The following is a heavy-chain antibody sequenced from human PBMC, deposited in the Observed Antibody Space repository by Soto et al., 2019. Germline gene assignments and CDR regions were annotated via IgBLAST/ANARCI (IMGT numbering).Heavy chain of an antibody. D-gene: IGHD1-26*01. V-gene: IGHV1-18*01. CDR3: ARNRYSGSYYYYGMDV. J-gene: IGHJ6*02. Sequence: ASVKVSCKASGYTFTSYGSSWVRQAPGQGLEWMGWISAYNGNTNYAQKLQGRVTMTTDTSTSTAYMELRSLRSDDTAVYYCARNRYSGSYYYYGMDVWGQGTTVTVSS. CDR1: GYTFTSYG. CDR2: ISAYNGNT.